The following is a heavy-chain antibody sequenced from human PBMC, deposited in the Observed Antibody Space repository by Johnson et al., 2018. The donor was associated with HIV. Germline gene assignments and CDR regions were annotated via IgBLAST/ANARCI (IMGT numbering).Heavy chain of an antibody. CDR1: GFTVSSNY. CDR3: AGYSSSWYDAFDI. CDR2: ISWNSGSI. Sequence: VQLVESGGGLIQPGGSLRLSCAASGFTVSSNYMSWVRQAPGKGLEWVSGISWNSGSIGYADSVKGRFTISRDNAKNSLYLQMNSLRAEDTALYYCAGYSSSWYDAFDIWGQGTMVTVSS. J-gene: IGHJ3*02. D-gene: IGHD6-13*01. V-gene: IGHV3-9*01.